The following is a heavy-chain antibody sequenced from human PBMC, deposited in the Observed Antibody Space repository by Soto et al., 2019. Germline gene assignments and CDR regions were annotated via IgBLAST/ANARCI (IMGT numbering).Heavy chain of an antibody. Sequence: EVQLLESGGGLVQPGGSLRLSCAASGFTFSSYAMSWVRQDPGKGLEWVSAISGSGGSTYYADSVKGRFTISRDNSKNTLYLHMNSLRAEDTAVYYCAKDRGYSYAVDWFDPRGQGTLVTASS. D-gene: IGHD5-18*01. J-gene: IGHJ5*02. CDR3: AKDRGYSYAVDWFDP. CDR2: ISGSGGST. CDR1: GFTFSSYA. V-gene: IGHV3-23*01.